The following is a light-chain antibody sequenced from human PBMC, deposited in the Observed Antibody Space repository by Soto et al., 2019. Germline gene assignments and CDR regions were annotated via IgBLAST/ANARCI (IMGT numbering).Light chain of an antibody. CDR2: GVF. V-gene: IGLV2-14*01. CDR3: SSYTSTSTVV. J-gene: IGLJ2*01. CDR1: TSDVGAYSF. Sequence: QSALTQPASVSGSPGQSITISCTGTTSDVGAYSFVSWYQQHPGQAPKLIIYGVFNRPSGVSDRFSGSKSGHMASLTISGLQSEDEADYYCSSYTSTSTVVFGGGTKLTVL.